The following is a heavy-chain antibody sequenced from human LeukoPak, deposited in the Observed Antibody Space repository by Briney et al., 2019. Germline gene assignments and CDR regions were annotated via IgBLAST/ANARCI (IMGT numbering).Heavy chain of an antibody. D-gene: IGHD6-13*01. V-gene: IGHV1-3*01. CDR1: GYTFTSYA. CDR3: ARTPYSSSWTFDY. Sequence: GASVKVSCKASGYTFTSYAMHWVRQAPGQRLEWMGWINAGNGNTKYSQKFQGRVTITRDMSTSTAYMELSSLRSEDTAVFYCARTPYSSSWTFDYWGQGTLVTVSS. J-gene: IGHJ4*02. CDR2: INAGNGNT.